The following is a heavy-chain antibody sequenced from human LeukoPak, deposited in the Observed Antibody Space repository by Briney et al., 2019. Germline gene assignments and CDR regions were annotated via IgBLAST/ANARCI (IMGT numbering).Heavy chain of an antibody. CDR1: GGSISGYY. D-gene: IGHD3-10*01. CDR2: ISYSGST. V-gene: IGHV4-59*12. CDR3: ARASTQLWSSYGMDV. Sequence: SETLSLTCIVSGGSISGYYWSWIRQPPGKGLEWIGYISYSGSTYYNPSLKSRVAISVDRSKNQFSLKLSSVTAADTAVYYCARASTQLWSSYGMDVWGQGTTVTVSS. J-gene: IGHJ6*02.